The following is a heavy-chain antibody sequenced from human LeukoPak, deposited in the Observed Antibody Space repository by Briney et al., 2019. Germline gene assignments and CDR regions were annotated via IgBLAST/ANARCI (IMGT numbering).Heavy chain of an antibody. CDR3: ATDLRLGVALFDY. Sequence: ASVNVSCKVSGYTLTELSMHWVRQAPGKGREWMGGFDPEDGETIYEPKFQGRVTMTEDTSTDTAYMELSSLRSEDTAVYYCATDLRLGVALFDYWAQGTLVTVSS. D-gene: IGHD5-12*01. J-gene: IGHJ4*02. CDR2: FDPEDGET. V-gene: IGHV1-24*01. CDR1: GYTLTELS.